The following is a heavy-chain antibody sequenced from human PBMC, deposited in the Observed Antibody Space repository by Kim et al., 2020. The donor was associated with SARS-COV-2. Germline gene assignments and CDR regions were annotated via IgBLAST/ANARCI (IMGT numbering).Heavy chain of an antibody. CDR2: IRSKANSYAT. Sequence: GGSLRLSCAASGFTFSGSAMHWVRQASGKGLEWVGRIRSKANSYATAYAASVKGRFTISRDDSKNTAYLQMNSLKTEDTAVYYCTRPLITDNWFDPWGQGTLVTVSS. CDR3: TRPLITDNWFDP. CDR1: GFTFSGSA. V-gene: IGHV3-73*01. J-gene: IGHJ5*02. D-gene: IGHD1-20*01.